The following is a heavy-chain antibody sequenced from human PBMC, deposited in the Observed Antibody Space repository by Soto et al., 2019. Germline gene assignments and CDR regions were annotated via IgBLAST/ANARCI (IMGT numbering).Heavy chain of an antibody. CDR3: ARLVSLWFGELLKQRPTGWFDP. CDR1: GGSFSGYY. CDR2: INHSGST. J-gene: IGHJ5*02. Sequence: SETLSLTCAVYGGSFSGYYWSWIRQPPGKGLEWIGEINHSGSTNYNPSLKSRVTISVDTSKNQFSLKLSSVTAADTAVYYCARLVSLWFGELLKQRPTGWFDPWGQGTLVTVSS. V-gene: IGHV4-34*01. D-gene: IGHD3-10*01.